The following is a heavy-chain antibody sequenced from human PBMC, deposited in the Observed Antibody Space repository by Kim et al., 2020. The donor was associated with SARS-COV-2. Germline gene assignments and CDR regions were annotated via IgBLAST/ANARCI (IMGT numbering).Heavy chain of an antibody. J-gene: IGHJ4*02. CDR2: IYYSGSI. Sequence: SETLSLTCTVSGGSISSGGYYWSWIRQHPGKGLEWIGYIYYSGSIYYNPSLKSRVTISVDTSKNQFSLKLSSVTAADTAVYYCARGTQQQLVQLDYWGQGTLVTVSS. CDR1: GGSISSGGYY. CDR3: ARGTQQQLVQLDY. D-gene: IGHD6-13*01. V-gene: IGHV4-31*03.